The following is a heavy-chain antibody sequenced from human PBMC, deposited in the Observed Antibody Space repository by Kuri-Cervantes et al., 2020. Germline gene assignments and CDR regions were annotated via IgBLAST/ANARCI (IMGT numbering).Heavy chain of an antibody. CDR3: ARGGGSVATGWPGRYYYYGMDV. D-gene: IGHD5-12*01. V-gene: IGHV1-2*02. CDR1: GYTFTGYY. CDR2: INPNSGGT. J-gene: IGHJ6*02. Sequence: ASVKVSCKASGYTFTGYYMHWVRQAPGQGLEWMGWINPNSGGTNYAQKFQGRVTMTRDTSISTAYMELSRLRSDDTAMYYCARGGGSVATGWPGRYYYYGMDVWGQGTTVTVSS.